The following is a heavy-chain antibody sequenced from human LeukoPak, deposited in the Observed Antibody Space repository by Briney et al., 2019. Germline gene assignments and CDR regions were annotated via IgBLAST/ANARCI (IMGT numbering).Heavy chain of an antibody. V-gene: IGHV4-34*01. J-gene: IGHJ4*02. CDR3: ARQTTYYYGSGSPLSFYYFDY. CDR1: GGSFSAYY. Sequence: PSETLSLTCAVYGGSFSAYYWSWIRQPPGKGLEWIGEINHSGSTNYNPSLKSRVTISVDTSKNQFSLKLSSVTAADTAVYYCARQTTYYYGSGSPLSFYYFDYWGQGTLVTVSS. D-gene: IGHD3-10*01. CDR2: INHSGST.